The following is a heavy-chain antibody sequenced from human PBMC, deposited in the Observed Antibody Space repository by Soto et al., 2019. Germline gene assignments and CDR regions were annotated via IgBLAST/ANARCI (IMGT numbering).Heavy chain of an antibody. CDR2: IGDSGAST. CDR3: AKGVELDV. J-gene: IGHJ6*04. V-gene: IGHV3-23*01. CDR1: GFSFSSFA. Sequence: GGSLRLSCEASGFSFSSFAMSWVRQAPGKGLEWVSAIGDSGASTYYADSVKGRFTISRDNSRNTLYLQLNSLRAEDTAVYYCAKGVELDVWGNGTTVTVSS. D-gene: IGHD1-26*01.